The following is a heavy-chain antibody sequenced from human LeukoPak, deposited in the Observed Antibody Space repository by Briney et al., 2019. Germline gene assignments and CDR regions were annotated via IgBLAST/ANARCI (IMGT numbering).Heavy chain of an antibody. CDR3: ARGEAYCGGDCYSEYFQH. J-gene: IGHJ1*01. D-gene: IGHD2-21*01. CDR1: GFTFSSYS. CDR2: ISSSSSYI. Sequence: GGSLRLSCAASGFTFSSYSMNWVRQAPGKGLEWVSSISSSSSYIYYADSVKGRFTISRDNAKNSLYLQMNSLRAEDTAVYYCARGEAYCGGDCYSEYFQHWGQGTLVTVSS. V-gene: IGHV3-21*01.